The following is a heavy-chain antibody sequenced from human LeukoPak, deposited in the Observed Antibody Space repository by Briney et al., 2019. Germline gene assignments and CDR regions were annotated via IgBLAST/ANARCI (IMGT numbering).Heavy chain of an antibody. J-gene: IGHJ3*02. CDR1: GFTFSSYS. V-gene: IGHV3-48*01. CDR2: VGAIGSSTI. CDR3: ARDLHYAFDI. Sequence: GGSLRLSCAASGFTFSSYSMNWVRQAPAKGLEWVSYVGAIGSSTISYADSVMGRFTISRDNAKNSVFLQMNSLRAEDTAVYYCARDLHYAFDIWGQGTMVTVSS.